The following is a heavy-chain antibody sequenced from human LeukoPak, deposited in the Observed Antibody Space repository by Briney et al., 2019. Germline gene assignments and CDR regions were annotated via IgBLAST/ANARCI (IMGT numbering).Heavy chain of an antibody. J-gene: IGHJ4*02. D-gene: IGHD6-19*01. V-gene: IGHV1-18*04. CDR1: GYTFTSYG. CDR2: ISAYNGNT. Sequence: ASVKVSCKASGYTFTSYGISWVRQAPGQGLEWMGWISAYNGNTNYAQKLQGRVTMTTDTSTSTAYMELRSLRSDDTAVCYCARDQIGDSSGHYWGQGTLVTVSS. CDR3: ARDQIGDSSGHY.